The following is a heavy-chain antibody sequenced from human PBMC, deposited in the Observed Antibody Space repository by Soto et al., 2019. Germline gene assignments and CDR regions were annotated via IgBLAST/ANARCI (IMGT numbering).Heavy chain of an antibody. CDR1: GFTFSSYW. Sequence: GGSLRLSCAASGFTFSSYWMHWVRQAPGKGLVWVSRINSDGSSTSYADSVKGRFTISRDNAKNTLYLQMNSLRAEDTAVYYCARDPEITIFGVVIMGLDPWGQGTLVTVSS. CDR3: ARDPEITIFGVVIMGLDP. CDR2: INSDGSST. J-gene: IGHJ5*02. V-gene: IGHV3-74*01. D-gene: IGHD3-3*01.